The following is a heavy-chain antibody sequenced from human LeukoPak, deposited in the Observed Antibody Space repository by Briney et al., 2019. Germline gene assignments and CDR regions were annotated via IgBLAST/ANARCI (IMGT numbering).Heavy chain of an antibody. V-gene: IGHV6-1*01. D-gene: IGHD1-20*01. CDR3: ASITGNWNYVDY. J-gene: IGHJ4*02. CDR2: TYYRSKWYN. CDR1: GDSVSSNSAA. Sequence: SQTLSLTCAISGDSVSSNSAAWNWIRQSPSRGLEWLGRTYYRSKWYNDYAVSVKSRITINPDTSKNQFSLQLNSVAPEDTAVYYCASITGNWNYVDYWGQGTLVTVSS.